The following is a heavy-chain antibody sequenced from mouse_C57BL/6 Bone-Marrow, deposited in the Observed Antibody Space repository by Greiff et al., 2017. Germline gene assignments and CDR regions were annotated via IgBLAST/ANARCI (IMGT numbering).Heavy chain of an antibody. CDR3: ARVGAMDY. Sequence: EVQLQESEGGLVQPGSSMKLSCTASGFTFSDYYMAWVRQVPEKGLEWVANINYDGSSTYYLDSLKSRFIISRDNAKNILYLQMSSLKSEDTATYYCARVGAMDYWGQGTSVTVSS. CDR2: INYDGSST. J-gene: IGHJ4*01. V-gene: IGHV5-16*01. CDR1: GFTFSDYY.